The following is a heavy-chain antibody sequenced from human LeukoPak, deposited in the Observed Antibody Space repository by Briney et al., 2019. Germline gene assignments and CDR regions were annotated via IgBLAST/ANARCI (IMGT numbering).Heavy chain of an antibody. CDR3: ARDPWDDVSGFSGDY. V-gene: IGHV3-48*02. D-gene: IGHD3-22*01. Sequence: GGSLRLSCEASGFTFSSYGMNWVRQAPGKGLEWLSYISSSSSSVYYAYSVKGRFTFSRANAKNSLYLQMSNLRDEDTAVYYCARDPWDDVSGFSGDYWGQGTLVSVSS. CDR2: ISSSSSSV. J-gene: IGHJ4*02. CDR1: GFTFSSYG.